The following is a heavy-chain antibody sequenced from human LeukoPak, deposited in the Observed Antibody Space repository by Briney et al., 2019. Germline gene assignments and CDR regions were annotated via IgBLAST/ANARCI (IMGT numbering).Heavy chain of an antibody. V-gene: IGHV3-74*01. Sequence: QPGGSLRLSCAASGFTLSRYWMHWVRQAPGKGLVWVSRTNSDGSSTNYADSVKGRFTISRDNAKNTLYLQMNSLRAEDTAVYYCVRAFYYDSSSYFRNHFDYWGQGTLVTVSS. CDR3: VRAFYYDSSSYFRNHFDY. J-gene: IGHJ4*02. CDR2: TNSDGSST. D-gene: IGHD3-22*01. CDR1: GFTLSRYW.